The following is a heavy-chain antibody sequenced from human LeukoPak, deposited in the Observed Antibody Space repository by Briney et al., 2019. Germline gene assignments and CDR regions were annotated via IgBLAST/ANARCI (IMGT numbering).Heavy chain of an antibody. J-gene: IGHJ5*02. CDR1: GYIFTSYG. V-gene: IGHV1-18*01. D-gene: IGHD6-13*01. CDR3: ARAESWAAAAVDWFDP. Sequence: GASVKVSCKASGYIFTSYGIIWVRQAPGQGLEWMGWISAYNGNTNYAQKLQGRVTMTTDTSTSTAYMELRSLRSDDTAVYYCARAESWAAAAVDWFDPWGQGTLVTVSS. CDR2: ISAYNGNT.